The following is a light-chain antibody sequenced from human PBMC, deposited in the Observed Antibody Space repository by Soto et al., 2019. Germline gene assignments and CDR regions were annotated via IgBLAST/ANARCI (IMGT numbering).Light chain of an antibody. J-gene: IGKJ4*01. CDR3: LQVNSFPLS. V-gene: IGKV1-9*01. CDR1: QGISSY. CDR2: AAS. Sequence: IQWTQSQSSMSASVRDRVTLSCRASQGISSYLAWYQQKPGKAPKFLIYAASTLQSGVPSRFTGSGSGTDFTLTITSLQPEDFATYYCLQVNSFPLSFGGGTKVDIK.